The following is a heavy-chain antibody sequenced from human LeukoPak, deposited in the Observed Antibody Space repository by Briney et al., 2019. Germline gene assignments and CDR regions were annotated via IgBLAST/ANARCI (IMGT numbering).Heavy chain of an antibody. V-gene: IGHV1-69*13. CDR2: IIPIFGTA. CDR3: ARGGGGSYYFDY. D-gene: IGHD1-26*01. J-gene: IGHJ4*02. CDR1: GGTFSSYA. Sequence: ASVKVSCKASGGTFSSYAISWVRQAPGQGLEWMGGIIPIFGTANYAQKFQGRVTITADESTSTAYMELSSLRSEDTAVYYCARGGGGSYYFDYWGQGTLVTVSS.